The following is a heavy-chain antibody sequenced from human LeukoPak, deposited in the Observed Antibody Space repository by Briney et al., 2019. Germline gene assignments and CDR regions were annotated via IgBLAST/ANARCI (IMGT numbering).Heavy chain of an antibody. CDR2: IRGSGGNT. CDR1: GFTFSSYA. V-gene: IGHV3-23*01. J-gene: IGHJ3*02. D-gene: IGHD2-2*01. Sequence: PGGSLRLSCAVSGFTFSSYAMSWVRQAPGKGLEWVSGIRGSGGNTYYADSVKGRFHISRDNSKNTLYLQISSLRPEDTAVYYCAKHRWTSPVSSFDMWGQGTMVTVSS. CDR3: AKHRWTSPVSSFDM.